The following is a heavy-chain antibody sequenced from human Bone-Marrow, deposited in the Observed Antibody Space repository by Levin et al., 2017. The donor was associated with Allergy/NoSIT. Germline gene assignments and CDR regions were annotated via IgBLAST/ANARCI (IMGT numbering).Heavy chain of an antibody. Sequence: GGSLRLSCAASGFTFYNYGMLWVRQAPGKGLEWVALIWYDGSNKYYADSVKGRFTISGDNSKNTVFLQMNNLRAEDTAVYYCARGSLDAFDVWGQGTKVTVSS. CDR3: ARGSLDAFDV. CDR1: GFTFYNYG. V-gene: IGHV3-33*01. J-gene: IGHJ3*01. CDR2: IWYDGSNK.